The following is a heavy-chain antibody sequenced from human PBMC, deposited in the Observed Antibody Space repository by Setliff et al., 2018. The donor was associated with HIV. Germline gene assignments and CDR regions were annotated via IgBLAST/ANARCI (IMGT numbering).Heavy chain of an antibody. D-gene: IGHD5-12*01. Sequence: GASVKVSCKVSGYTLTELSIHWVRQAPGKGLEWMGGFDPQYDKTFYAQKFQGRVTMTTDRSTSTAYMELRSLRSDDTAVYYCARDVGRDGYCFDHWGQGTLVTVSS. CDR3: ARDVGRDGYCFDH. CDR1: GYTLTELS. CDR2: FDPQYDKT. J-gene: IGHJ4*02. V-gene: IGHV1-24*01.